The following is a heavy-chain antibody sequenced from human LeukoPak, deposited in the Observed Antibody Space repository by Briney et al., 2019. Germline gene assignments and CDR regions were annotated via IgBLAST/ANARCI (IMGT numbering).Heavy chain of an antibody. V-gene: IGHV3-30-3*01. D-gene: IGHD3-10*01. CDR3: ARGKIRFGELGGWFDP. J-gene: IGHJ5*02. CDR1: GFTFSSYA. CDR2: ISYDGSNK. Sequence: PGESLRLSCAASGFTFSSYAMHWVRQAPGKGLEWVAVISYDGSNKYYADSVKGRFTISRDNSKNTLYLQMNSLRAEDTAVYYCARGKIRFGELGGWFDPWGQGTLVTVSS.